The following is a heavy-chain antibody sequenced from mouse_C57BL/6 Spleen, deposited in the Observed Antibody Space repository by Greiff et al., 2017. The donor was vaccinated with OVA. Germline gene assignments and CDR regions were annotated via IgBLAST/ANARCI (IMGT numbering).Heavy chain of an antibody. V-gene: IGHV1-64*01. CDR1: GYTFTSYW. Sequence: VQLVESGAELVKPGASVKLSCKASGYTFTSYWMHWVKQRPGQGLEWIGMIHPNSGSTNYNEKFKSKATLTVDKSSSTAYMQLSSLTSEDSAVYYCARGDYYGSSYWYFDVWGTGTTVTVSS. CDR3: ARGDYYGSSYWYFDV. CDR2: IHPNSGST. D-gene: IGHD1-1*01. J-gene: IGHJ1*03.